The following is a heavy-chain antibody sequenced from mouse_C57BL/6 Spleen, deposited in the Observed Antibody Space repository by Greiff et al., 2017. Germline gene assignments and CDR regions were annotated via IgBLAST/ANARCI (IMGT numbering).Heavy chain of an antibody. CDR3: ARWVMTTVVADAMDY. V-gene: IGHV1-72*01. D-gene: IGHD1-1*01. CDR2: IDPNSGGT. CDR1: GYTFTSYW. J-gene: IGHJ4*01. Sequence: VQLQQPGAELVKPGASVKLSCKASGYTFTSYWMHWVKQRPGRGLEWIGRIDPNSGGTKYNEKFKSKATLTVDKPSSTAYMQLSILTSEDSAVYYCARWVMTTVVADAMDYWGQGTSVTVSS.